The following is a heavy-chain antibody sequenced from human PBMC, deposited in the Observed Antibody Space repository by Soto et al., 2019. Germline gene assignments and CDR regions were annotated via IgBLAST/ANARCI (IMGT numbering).Heavy chain of an antibody. D-gene: IGHD2-2*01. V-gene: IGHV1-24*01. J-gene: IGHJ4*02. CDR1: GYTLTELS. CDR3: ATDSAEGVVVPAGFDY. CDR2: FDPEDGET. Sequence: ASVKVSCKVSGYTLTELSMHWVRQAPGKGLEWMGGFDPEDGETIYAQKFQGRVTMTEDTSTDTAYMELSSLRSEDTAVYYCATDSAEGVVVPAGFDYWGQGTLVTVSS.